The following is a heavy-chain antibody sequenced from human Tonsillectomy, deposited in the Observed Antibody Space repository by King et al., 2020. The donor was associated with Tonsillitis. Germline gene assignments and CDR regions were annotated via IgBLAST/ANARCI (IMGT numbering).Heavy chain of an antibody. Sequence: QLVQSGAEVKKPGSSVKVSCKASGCTFSSFAISWVRQAPGQGLEWMGRIIPIFGIANYAQKFQGRVTITADKSTSTAYMELSSLGSDDTAVYYCARGGFGVAGSAAFDIWGQGTMVTVSS. CDR3: ARGGFGVAGSAAFDI. J-gene: IGHJ3*02. V-gene: IGHV1-69*09. D-gene: IGHD6-19*01. CDR1: GCTFSSFA. CDR2: IIPIFGIA.